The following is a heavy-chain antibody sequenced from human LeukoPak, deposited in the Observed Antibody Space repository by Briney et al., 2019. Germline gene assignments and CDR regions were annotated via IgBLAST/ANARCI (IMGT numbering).Heavy chain of an antibody. CDR1: GSTFIGYY. D-gene: IGHD3-10*02. CDR2: INPYNDIT. J-gene: IGHJ6*03. Sequence: ASVKVSCKASGSTFIGYYMHWVRQAPGQGLEWMGWINPYNDITDYAQTFKGRVTMTTDTSTSTAYMELRSLRSDDTAVYYCARLFGELLLPSDHFYYMDVWGKGTAVTVSS. CDR3: ARLFGELLLPSDHFYYMDV. V-gene: IGHV1-18*04.